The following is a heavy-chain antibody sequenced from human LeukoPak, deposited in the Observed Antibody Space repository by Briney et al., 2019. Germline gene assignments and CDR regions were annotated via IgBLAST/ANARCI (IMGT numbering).Heavy chain of an antibody. Sequence: SETLSLTCAVYGGSFSGYYWGWIRQPPGKGLEWIGEINHSGSTNYNPSLKSRVTISVDTSKNQFSLKLSSVTAADTAVYYCARVVAYPRIDAFDIWGQGTMVTVSS. D-gene: IGHD5-12*01. CDR2: INHSGST. J-gene: IGHJ3*02. V-gene: IGHV4-34*01. CDR1: GGSFSGYY. CDR3: ARVVAYPRIDAFDI.